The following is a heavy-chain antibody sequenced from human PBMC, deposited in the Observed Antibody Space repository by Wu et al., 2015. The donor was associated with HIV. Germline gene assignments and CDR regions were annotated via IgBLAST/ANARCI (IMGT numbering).Heavy chain of an antibody. D-gene: IGHD2-2*01. Sequence: QVQLVQSGAEVKKPGASVKVSCKASGYIFSGHYMNWVRQAPGQGLEWMGWINPASGGTRYAENFQGRVTMTSDTSINTAYMELSSLRSDDTAIYFCARVFVVVPAGFSGVNYSSFDILGPRDDGRRLF. CDR1: GYIFSGHY. CDR2: INPASGGT. V-gene: IGHV1-2*02. CDR3: ARVFVVVPAGFSGVNYSSFDI. J-gene: IGHJ3*02.